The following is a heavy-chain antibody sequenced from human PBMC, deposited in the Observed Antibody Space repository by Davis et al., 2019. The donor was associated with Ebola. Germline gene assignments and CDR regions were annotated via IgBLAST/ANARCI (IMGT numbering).Heavy chain of an antibody. CDR1: GYTFTSYD. V-gene: IGHV1-18*01. Sequence: AASVKVSCKASGYTFTSYDINWVRQATGQGLEWMGWISAYNGNTNYAQKLQGRVTMTTDTSTSTAYMELRSLRSDDTAVYYCARDRGAVAGTPDAFDIWGQGTMVTVSS. J-gene: IGHJ3*02. CDR3: ARDRGAVAGTPDAFDI. D-gene: IGHD6-19*01. CDR2: ISAYNGNT.